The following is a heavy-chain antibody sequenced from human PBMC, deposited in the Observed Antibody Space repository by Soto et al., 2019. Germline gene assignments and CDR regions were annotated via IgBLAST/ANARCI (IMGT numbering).Heavy chain of an antibody. Sequence: QVQLVQSGAEVKKPGSSVKVCCKASGGTFSSYAISWVRQAPGQGLEWMGGIIPIFGTANYAQKFQGRVTIPADESTSTANMGLSRLRYEDTDVYYCAQSGHCSGGHCYGDAFDFRGQGTMVTVPS. CDR3: AQSGHCSGGHCYGDAFDF. V-gene: IGHV1-69*12. CDR2: IIPIFGTA. D-gene: IGHD2-15*01. J-gene: IGHJ3*01. CDR1: GGTFSSYA.